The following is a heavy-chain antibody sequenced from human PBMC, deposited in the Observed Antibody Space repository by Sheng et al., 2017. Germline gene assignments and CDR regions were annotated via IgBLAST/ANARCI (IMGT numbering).Heavy chain of an antibody. CDR1: GFSLSNARMG. CDR3: ARGPEGYSSSWPTYDY. D-gene: IGHD6-13*01. V-gene: IGHV2-26*01. CDR2: IFSNDEK. Sequence: QVTLKESGPVLVKPTETLTLTCTVSGFSLSNARMGVSWIRQPPGKALEWLAHIFSNDEKSYSTSLKSRLTISKDTSKSQVVLTMTNMDPVDTATYYCARGPEGYSSSWPTYDYWGQGTLGHRLL. J-gene: IGHJ4*02.